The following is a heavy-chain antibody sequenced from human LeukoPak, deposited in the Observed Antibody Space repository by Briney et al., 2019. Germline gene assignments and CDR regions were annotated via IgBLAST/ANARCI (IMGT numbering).Heavy chain of an antibody. CDR2: IYYSGST. Sequence: SETLSLTCTVSVGSISSYYWSWIRQPPGKGLAWIGYIYYSGSTNYNPSLKSRVTISVDTSKNQFSLKLSSVTAADTAVYYCARGFGGSYDAFDIWGQGTMATVSS. CDR3: ARGFGGSYDAFDI. D-gene: IGHD1-26*01. J-gene: IGHJ3*02. CDR1: VGSISSYY. V-gene: IGHV4-59*01.